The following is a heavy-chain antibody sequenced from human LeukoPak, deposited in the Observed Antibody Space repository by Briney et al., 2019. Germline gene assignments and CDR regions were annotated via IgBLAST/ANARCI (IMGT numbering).Heavy chain of an antibody. CDR1: GFTVSSNY. Sequence: GGSLRLSCAASGFTVSSNYMSWVRQAPGKGLEWVSVIYSGGSTYYADSVKGRFTISRDNSKNTLYLQMNSLRAEDTAVYYCARLHRGEYYYDSSGYYWVDYWGQGTLVTVSS. V-gene: IGHV3-66*04. J-gene: IGHJ4*02. CDR3: ARLHRGEYYYDSSGYYWVDY. D-gene: IGHD3-22*01. CDR2: IYSGGST.